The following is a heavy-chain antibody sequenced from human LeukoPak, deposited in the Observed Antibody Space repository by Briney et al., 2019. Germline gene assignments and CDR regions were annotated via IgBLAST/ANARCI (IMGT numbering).Heavy chain of an antibody. Sequence: GASVKVSCKASGYTFTGYYMHWVRQAPGQGLEWMGWINPNSGGTNYAQKFQGRVTMTRDTSISTAYMELSRLRSDDTAVYYCARETSTHGYNGPDYFDYWGQGTLVTVSS. CDR2: INPNSGGT. J-gene: IGHJ4*02. D-gene: IGHD5-24*01. CDR3: ARETSTHGYNGPDYFDY. V-gene: IGHV1-2*02. CDR1: GYTFTGYY.